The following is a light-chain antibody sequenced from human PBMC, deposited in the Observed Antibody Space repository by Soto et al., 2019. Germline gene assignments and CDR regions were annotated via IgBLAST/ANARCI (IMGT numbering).Light chain of an antibody. V-gene: IGKV3-15*01. CDR3: QQYNHWWT. CDR2: GAS. CDR1: QSVSTN. J-gene: IGKJ1*01. Sequence: EIGMTQSPATLSVSPGERATLSCRASQSVSTNLVWYQQKPGQAPRLLIYGASTRATGVPGRFSGTGSGTEFTLTISSLQSEDSAVYYCQQYNHWWTFGQGTKVDIK.